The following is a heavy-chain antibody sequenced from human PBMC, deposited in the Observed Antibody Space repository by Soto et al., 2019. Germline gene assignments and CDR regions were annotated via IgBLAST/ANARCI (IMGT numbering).Heavy chain of an antibody. J-gene: IGHJ4*02. CDR2: INANNGDT. CDR3: SRFGAYGSH. Sequence: QVQLVQSGPELKKPGASVKVSCKASGYTFTSYGISWVRQAPGQGLEWMGGINANNGDTDYRQKFQGRITMTADASTDTVYMDLRNLTTDDTGVYYCSRFGAYGSHWGQGTQITVSS. D-gene: IGHD1-26*01. CDR1: GYTFTSYG. V-gene: IGHV1-18*04.